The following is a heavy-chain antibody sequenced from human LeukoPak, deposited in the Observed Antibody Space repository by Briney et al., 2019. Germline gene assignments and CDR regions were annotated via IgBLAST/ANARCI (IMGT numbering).Heavy chain of an antibody. Sequence: SETLSLTCTVSGGSISSYYWSWIRQSPGKGQEWIGYIYYSGSTNYNPSLKSRVTISVDTSKNQFSLKLSSVTAADTAVYYCAQTGGGYYDSSGYYSYYYYYYMDVWGKGTTVTVSS. J-gene: IGHJ6*03. V-gene: IGHV4-59*01. CDR2: IYYSGST. CDR3: AQTGGGYYDSSGYYSYYYYYYMDV. CDR1: GGSISSYY. D-gene: IGHD3-22*01.